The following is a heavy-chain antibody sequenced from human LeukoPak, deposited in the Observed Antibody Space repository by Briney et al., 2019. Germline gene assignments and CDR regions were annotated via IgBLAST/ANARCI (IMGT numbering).Heavy chain of an antibody. CDR3: ARYGGSNYVGF. CDR2: IKQDGSEK. D-gene: IGHD3-10*01. CDR1: GFTFSSYA. J-gene: IGHJ4*02. Sequence: GGSLRLSCAASGFTFSSYAMSWVRQAPGKGLEWVANIKQDGSEKYYVDSVKGRFTISRDNAKNSLYLQMNSLRAEDTAVYFCARYGGSNYVGFWGQGTLVTVSS. V-gene: IGHV3-7*01.